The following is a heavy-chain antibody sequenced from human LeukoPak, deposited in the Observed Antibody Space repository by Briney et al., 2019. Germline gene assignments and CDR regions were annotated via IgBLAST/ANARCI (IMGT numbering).Heavy chain of an antibody. Sequence: GGSLRLSCAASGFTFSSYAMSWVRQAPGKGLEWVSAISGSGGSTYYADSVKGRFTISRDNFKNTLFLQLNSLRAEDTAVYYCAKDLRGYDMDFDYWGQGTLVTVSS. CDR2: ISGSGGST. V-gene: IGHV3-23*01. D-gene: IGHD5-12*01. J-gene: IGHJ4*02. CDR1: GFTFSSYA. CDR3: AKDLRGYDMDFDY.